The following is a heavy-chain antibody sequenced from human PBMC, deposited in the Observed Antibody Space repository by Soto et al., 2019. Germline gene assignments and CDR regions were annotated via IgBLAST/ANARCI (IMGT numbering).Heavy chain of an antibody. CDR1: GFTFSSYA. V-gene: IGHV3-23*01. CDR2: ISGSGGST. Sequence: GSLRLSCAASGFTFSSYAMSWVRQAPGKGLEWVSAISGSGGSTYYADSVKGRFTISRDNSKNTLYLQMNSLRAGDTAVYYCAKSTGYYDSSELDYWGQGTLVTVSS. CDR3: AKSTGYYDSSELDY. J-gene: IGHJ4*02. D-gene: IGHD3-22*01.